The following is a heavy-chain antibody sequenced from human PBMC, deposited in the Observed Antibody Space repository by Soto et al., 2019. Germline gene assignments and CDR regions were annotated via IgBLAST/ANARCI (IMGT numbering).Heavy chain of an antibody. CDR1: GFSFRSHA. CDR3: SRDGQQLAPYTMDV. D-gene: IGHD1-1*01. Sequence: QVQLVESGGGVVQPGRSLRLSCATSGFSFRSHAMHWVRQAPGKGLEWVAQIWFDGSKKNYADSVKGRFTISRDNSKNIFYVQMDDLRAEETAVYYCSRDGQQLAPYTMDVWGQGTTVTVSS. V-gene: IGHV3-33*01. CDR2: IWFDGSKK. J-gene: IGHJ6*02.